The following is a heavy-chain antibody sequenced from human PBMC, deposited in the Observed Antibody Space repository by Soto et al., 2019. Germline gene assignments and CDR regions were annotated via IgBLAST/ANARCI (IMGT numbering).Heavy chain of an antibody. V-gene: IGHV1-18*01. CDR2: ISAYNGNT. CDR3: ARLRSYYDFWSGYYTGPFDP. Sequence: QVQLVQSGAEVKKPGASVKVSCKASGYTFTSYGISWVRQAPGQGLEWMGWISAYNGNTNYAQKLQGRVTMTTDTSTSTAYMELRSLRSDDTAVYYCARLRSYYDFWSGYYTGPFDPWGQGTLVTVSS. D-gene: IGHD3-3*01. CDR1: GYTFTSYG. J-gene: IGHJ5*02.